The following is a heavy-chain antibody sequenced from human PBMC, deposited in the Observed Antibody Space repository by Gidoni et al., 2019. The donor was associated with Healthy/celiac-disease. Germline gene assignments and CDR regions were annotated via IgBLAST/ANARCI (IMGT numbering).Heavy chain of an antibody. CDR1: GYSFTSYW. V-gene: IGHV5-51*01. CDR2: TYPGDSDT. D-gene: IGHD6-13*01. J-gene: IGHJ4*02. Sequence: EVQLVQSGAAVKKPGESLKISCKGSGYSFTSYWIGWVRQMPGKGLEWMGITYPGDSDTRYSPSFQGQVTISADKSISTAYLQWSSLKASDTAMYYCARQYRAEYSSSWYFDYWGQGTLVTVSS. CDR3: ARQYRAEYSSSWYFDY.